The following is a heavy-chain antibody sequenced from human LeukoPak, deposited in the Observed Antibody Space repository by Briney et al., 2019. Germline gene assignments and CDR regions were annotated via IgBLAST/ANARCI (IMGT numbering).Heavy chain of an antibody. J-gene: IGHJ4*02. Sequence: GGSLRLSCAASGFTFSSYAMSWVRQAPGKGLEWVSVIYSGGSTYYADSVKGRLTISKHNSKNTLYLQMNSLRAEDTAVYYCARGGYGSGPLDYWGQGTLVTVSS. D-gene: IGHD3-10*01. CDR1: GFTFSSYA. V-gene: IGHV3-53*04. CDR3: ARGGYGSGPLDY. CDR2: IYSGGST.